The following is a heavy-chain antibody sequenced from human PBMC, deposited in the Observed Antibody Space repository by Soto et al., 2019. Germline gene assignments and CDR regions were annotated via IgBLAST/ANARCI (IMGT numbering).Heavy chain of an antibody. J-gene: IGHJ4*02. CDR3: AITYYYGSGSYQYFDY. CDR2: IYTSGRT. V-gene: IGHV4-4*07. D-gene: IGHD3-10*01. Sequence: QVQLQESGPGLVKPSETLSLTCTVSGGSISSYYWSWIRQPAGKGLEWIGRIYTSGRTNYNPSLKSRVTMSVDTSKNQFSLKLSSVTAADTAVYYCAITYYYGSGSYQYFDYWGQGTLVTVSS. CDR1: GGSISSYY.